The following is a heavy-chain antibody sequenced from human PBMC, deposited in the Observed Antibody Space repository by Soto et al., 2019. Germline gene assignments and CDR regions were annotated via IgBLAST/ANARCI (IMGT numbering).Heavy chain of an antibody. CDR2: IIPIFGTT. CDR1: GGTFGSDA. D-gene: IGHD3-22*01. CDR3: ARARTDSGYYANWLDP. V-gene: IGHV1-69*06. Sequence: ASVKASCKASGGTFGSDAITWVRQAPGQGLEWVGRIIPIFGTTNYAQNLQGRVTISADKSTLTSYMELHSLTSDDTALYYCARARTDSGYYANWLDPWGQGTQVTVSS. J-gene: IGHJ5*02.